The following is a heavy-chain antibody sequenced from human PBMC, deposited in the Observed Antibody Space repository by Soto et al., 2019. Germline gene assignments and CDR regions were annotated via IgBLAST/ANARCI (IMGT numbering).Heavy chain of an antibody. J-gene: IGHJ6*02. CDR3: AKDMYSSSSYYGMDV. CDR2: ISAGGGST. V-gene: IGHV3-23*04. Sequence: EVQLVESGGGLVQPGGSLRLSCAASGFTFSSYAMTWVHQAPGKGLEWVSVISAGGGSTFYAESVKGRFTSTRDNSKNTLYLQMNSLRAEDTAVYYCAKDMYSSSSYYGMDVWGQGTTVTASS. D-gene: IGHD6-6*01. CDR1: GFTFSSYA.